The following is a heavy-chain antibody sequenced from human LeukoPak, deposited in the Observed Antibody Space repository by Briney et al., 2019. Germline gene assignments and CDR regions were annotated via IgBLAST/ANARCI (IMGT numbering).Heavy chain of an antibody. J-gene: IGHJ4*02. V-gene: IGHV3-21*04. CDR3: ARGNYDSSGYYNDYFDY. CDR1: GFTFSSYA. D-gene: IGHD3-22*01. Sequence: GSLRLSCAASGFTFSSYAMSWVRQAPGKGLEWVSAISSSGSTIYYADSVKGRFTISRDNAKNSLYLQMNSLRAEDTAVYYCARGNYDSSGYYNDYFDYWGQGTLVTVSS. CDR2: ISSSGSTI.